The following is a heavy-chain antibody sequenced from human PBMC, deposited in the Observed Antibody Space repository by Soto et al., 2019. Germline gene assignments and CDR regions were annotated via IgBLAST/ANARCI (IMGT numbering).Heavy chain of an antibody. CDR1: GFTFSSYW. J-gene: IGHJ5*02. V-gene: IGHV3-7*01. CDR3: ARDKRYNWFDP. CDR2: IKQDGSEK. Sequence: EVQLVESGGGLVQPGGSLRLSCAASGFTFSSYWMSWVRQAPGKGLEWVANIKQDGSEKYYVDSVKGRFTVSRDNAKNSLYLQMNSLRAEDTAVYYCARDKRYNWFDPWGQGTLVTVSS.